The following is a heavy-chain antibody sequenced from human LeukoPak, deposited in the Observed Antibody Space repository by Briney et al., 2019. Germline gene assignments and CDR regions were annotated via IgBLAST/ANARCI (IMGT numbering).Heavy chain of an antibody. D-gene: IGHD5-12*01. V-gene: IGHV3-23*01. J-gene: IGHJ2*01. Sequence: GGSLRLSCAASGFTFSRYAMSWVRQAPGKGLEWVSGISGSGDSTYYADSVKGRFTISRDNSKNTQNLQMNSLRAEDTAVYYCARPRVATVPYYWYFDLWGRGTLVTVSS. CDR2: ISGSGDST. CDR3: ARPRVATVPYYWYFDL. CDR1: GFTFSRYA.